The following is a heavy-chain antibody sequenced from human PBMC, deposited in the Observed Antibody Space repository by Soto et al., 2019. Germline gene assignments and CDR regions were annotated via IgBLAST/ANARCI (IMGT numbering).Heavy chain of an antibody. D-gene: IGHD6-19*01. J-gene: IGHJ5*02. CDR2: TYYRSKWYN. CDR1: GDSVSSNSAA. CDR3: ARDRRYSSGWWNNWFDP. V-gene: IGHV6-1*01. Sequence: PSQTLSLTCAISGDSVSSNSAAWNWIRQSPSRGLEWLGRTYYRSKWYNDYAVSVKSRITINPDTSKNQFSLQLNSVTPEDTAVYYCARDRRYSSGWWNNWFDPWGQGTLVTVSS.